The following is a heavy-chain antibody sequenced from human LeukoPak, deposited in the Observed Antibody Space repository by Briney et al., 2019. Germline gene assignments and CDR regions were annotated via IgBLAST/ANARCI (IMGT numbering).Heavy chain of an antibody. J-gene: IGHJ6*03. CDR1: GGSISSYY. V-gene: IGHV4-4*07. CDR2: IDNSGST. CDR3: ARVAPSGYYYMDV. Sequence: SETLSLTCTVSGGSISSYYWSWIRQPAGKGLEWIGRIDNSGSTNYNPSLKSRVTISVDKSKNQFSLKVSSVAAADTAVYYCARVAPSGYYYMDVWGKGTTATVSS. D-gene: IGHD6-25*01.